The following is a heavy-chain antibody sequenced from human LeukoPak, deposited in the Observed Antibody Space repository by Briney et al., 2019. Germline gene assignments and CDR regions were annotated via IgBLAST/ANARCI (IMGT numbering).Heavy chain of an antibody. CDR1: GFTFSSYA. V-gene: IGHV3-30-3*01. D-gene: IGHD3-3*01. Sequence: GGSLRLSCAASGFTFSSYAMHWVRQAPGKGLEWVAVISYDGSNQYYADSVKGRFTISRDNSKNTLYLQMNSLRAEDTAVYYCARRARYYDPHLYFSDGMDVWGQGTTVTVSS. CDR2: ISYDGSNQ. J-gene: IGHJ6*02. CDR3: ARRARYYDPHLYFSDGMDV.